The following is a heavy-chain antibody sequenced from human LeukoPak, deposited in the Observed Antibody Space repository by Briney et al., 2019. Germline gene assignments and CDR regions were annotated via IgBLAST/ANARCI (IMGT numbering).Heavy chain of an antibody. CDR3: AKDYGSGNYHTTAFDY. J-gene: IGHJ4*02. CDR1: GFTFDDYA. D-gene: IGHD3-10*01. Sequence: GRSLRLSCAASGFTFDDYAMHWVRQAPGRGLEWVSGISWNSGDIGYADSVKGRFTISRDNAKNSLYLQMNSLRAEDTALYYCAKDYGSGNYHTTAFDYWGQGTLVTVSS. V-gene: IGHV3-9*01. CDR2: ISWNSGDI.